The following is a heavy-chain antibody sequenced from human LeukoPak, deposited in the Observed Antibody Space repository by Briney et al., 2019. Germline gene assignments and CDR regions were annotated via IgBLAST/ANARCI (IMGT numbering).Heavy chain of an antibody. CDR2: IYPGDSDN. V-gene: IGHV5-51*01. J-gene: IGHJ4*02. Sequence: GESLKISCKGYGYSFTNYWIGWGRQMPGKGLEWMGIIYPGDSDNRYSPSFQGQVTISADKSISTAYLQWSSLKASDTAMYYCARRYSYSDYWGQGTLVTVSS. CDR3: ARRYSYSDY. CDR1: GYSFTNYW. D-gene: IGHD5-18*01.